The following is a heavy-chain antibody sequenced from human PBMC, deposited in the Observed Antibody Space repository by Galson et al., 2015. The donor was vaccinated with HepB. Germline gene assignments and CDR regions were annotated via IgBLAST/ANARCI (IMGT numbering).Heavy chain of an antibody. CDR3: ARDFSVAGRGALLY. CDR2: ISYDGSNK. J-gene: IGHJ4*02. CDR1: GFTFSSYA. D-gene: IGHD6-19*01. V-gene: IGHV3-30-3*01. Sequence: SLRLSCAASGFTFSSYAMHWVRQAPGKGLEWVAVISYDGSNKYYADSVKGRFTISRDNSKNTLYLQMNSLRAEDTAVYYCARDFSVAGRGALLYWGQGTLVAVSS.